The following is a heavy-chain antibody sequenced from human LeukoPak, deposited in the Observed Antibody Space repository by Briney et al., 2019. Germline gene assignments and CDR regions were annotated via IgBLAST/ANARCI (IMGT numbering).Heavy chain of an antibody. Sequence: QAGRSLRLSCAASGFTFDDYDMHWVRQAPGKGLEWVSSITFENGRRDYADSVKGRFTISRDNSKNTLYLQMNSLRAEDTAVYYCARDPLIAAAGGYGMDVWGQGTTVTVSS. D-gene: IGHD6-13*01. CDR1: GFTFDDYD. V-gene: IGHV3-9*01. CDR2: ITFENGRR. CDR3: ARDPLIAAAGGYGMDV. J-gene: IGHJ6*01.